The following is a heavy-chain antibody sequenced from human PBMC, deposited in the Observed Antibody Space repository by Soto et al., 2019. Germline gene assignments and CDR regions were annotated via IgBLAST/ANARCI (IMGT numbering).Heavy chain of an antibody. V-gene: IGHV3-30-3*01. Sequence: GGSLRLSCAASGFTFSSYAMHWVRQAPGKGLEWVAVISYDGSNKYYADSVKGRFTISRDNSKNTLYLQMNSLRAEDTAVYYCARMTLAAAGSRFISVLYYYGMDVWGQGTTVTVSS. CDR2: ISYDGSNK. D-gene: IGHD6-13*01. CDR1: GFTFSSYA. J-gene: IGHJ6*02. CDR3: ARMTLAAAGSRFISVLYYYGMDV.